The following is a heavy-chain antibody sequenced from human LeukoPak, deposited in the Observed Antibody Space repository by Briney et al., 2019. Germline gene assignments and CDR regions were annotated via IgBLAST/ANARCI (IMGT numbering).Heavy chain of an antibody. J-gene: IGHJ4*02. V-gene: IGHV4-59*01. CDR3: ARDGDGFGV. CDR2: IYYSGNT. D-gene: IGHD2-8*01. Sequence: PSQTLSLTCTVSGGSISSYYWSWIRQPPGKGLEWIGYIYYSGNTNYNPSLKSRVTISVDTSKNQFSLKLSSVTAADTAVYYCARDGDGFGVWGQGTLVTVSS. CDR1: GGSISSYY.